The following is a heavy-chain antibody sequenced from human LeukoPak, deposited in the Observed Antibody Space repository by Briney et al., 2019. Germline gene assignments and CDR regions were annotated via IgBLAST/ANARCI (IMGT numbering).Heavy chain of an antibody. Sequence: SETLSLTCVVSSYSISSGYYWGWIRQPPGKGLEWIGSIYHSGSTYYNPSLKSRVTISVDTSKNQFSLRLNSVTAADTAVYYCARLDCSGGSCYSGTCYFDCWGQGTLVTVSS. D-gene: IGHD2-15*01. CDR2: IYHSGST. J-gene: IGHJ4*02. CDR1: SYSISSGYY. CDR3: ARLDCSGGSCYSGTCYFDC. V-gene: IGHV4-38-2*01.